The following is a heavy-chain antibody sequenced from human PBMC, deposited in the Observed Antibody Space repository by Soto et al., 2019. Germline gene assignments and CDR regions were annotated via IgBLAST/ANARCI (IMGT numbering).Heavy chain of an antibody. CDR1: GGSINSGDYY. J-gene: IGHJ4*02. D-gene: IGHD6-19*01. Sequence: NPSETLSLTCTVSGGSINSGDYYWSWIRQPPGKGLEWIGYISYSGNTNYNPSLKSRIVMSIDTSKNQFSLTLSSVTAADTAVYFCARGSGQWLPPGYWGQGTLVTVSS. V-gene: IGHV4-30-4*01. CDR3: ARGSGQWLPPGY. CDR2: ISYSGNT.